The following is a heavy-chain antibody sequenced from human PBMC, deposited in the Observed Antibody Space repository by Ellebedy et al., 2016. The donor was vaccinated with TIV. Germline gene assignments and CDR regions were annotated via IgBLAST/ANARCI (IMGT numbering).Heavy chain of an antibody. J-gene: IGHJ4*02. CDR3: ARDSDTLTY. Sequence: GESLKISCAASGFTFSSYSMNWVRQAPGKGLEWVSYISDSGTVYYADSVLGRFTISRDHAKNSLYLQMNSLRAEDTAVYYCARDSDTLTYWGQGTLVTVSS. V-gene: IGHV3-48*04. CDR2: ISDSGTV. CDR1: GFTFSSYS. D-gene: IGHD2-15*01.